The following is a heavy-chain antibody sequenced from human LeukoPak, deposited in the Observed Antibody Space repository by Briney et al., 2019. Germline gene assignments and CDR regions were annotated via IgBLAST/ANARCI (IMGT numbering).Heavy chain of an antibody. CDR2: ISYDGSNK. J-gene: IGHJ1*01. CDR3: ARDWYYYGSGSYFQH. Sequence: GGSLRLSCAASGFTFSSYAMHWVRQAPGKGLEWVAVISYDGSNKYYADSVKGRFTISRDNSKNTLYLQMNSLRAEDTAVYYCARDWYYYGSGSYFQHWGQGTLVTVSS. D-gene: IGHD3-10*01. V-gene: IGHV3-30-3*01. CDR1: GFTFSSYA.